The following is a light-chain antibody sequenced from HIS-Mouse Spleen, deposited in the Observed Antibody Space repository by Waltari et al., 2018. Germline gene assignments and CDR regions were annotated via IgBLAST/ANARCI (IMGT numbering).Light chain of an antibody. V-gene: IGLV2-23*01. J-gene: IGLJ3*02. CDR2: EGS. Sequence: QSALTQPASVSGSPGQSNTIPCTGTSSDVGSYKLVSWYQQHPGKAPKLMIYEGSKRPSGVSNRFSGSKSGNTASLTISGLQAEDEADYYCCSYAGSSTLVFGGGTKLTVL. CDR1: SSDVGSYKL. CDR3: CSYAGSSTLV.